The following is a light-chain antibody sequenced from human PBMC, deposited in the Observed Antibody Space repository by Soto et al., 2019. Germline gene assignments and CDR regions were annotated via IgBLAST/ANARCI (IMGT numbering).Light chain of an antibody. Sequence: DIQVTQSPATLSAFVGDRVTISCRARQSIGTWLAWYQQKPGKAPKLLIYDASTLESGVPSRFSGSGSGKEFTLTISSLQPEDVATYYGQGYNSYPVSFGQGTRLDI. V-gene: IGKV1-5*01. J-gene: IGKJ5*01. CDR1: QSIGTW. CDR3: QGYNSYPVS. CDR2: DAS.